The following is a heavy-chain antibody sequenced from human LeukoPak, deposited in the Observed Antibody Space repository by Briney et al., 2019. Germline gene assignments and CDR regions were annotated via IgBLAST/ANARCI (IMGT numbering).Heavy chain of an antibody. V-gene: IGHV3-7*03. CDR3: AKDRPRRNYSGSYYDY. J-gene: IGHJ4*02. D-gene: IGHD1-26*01. CDR1: GFTLSSYW. Sequence: GGSLRLSCAASGFTLSSYWMSWVRQAPGKGLEWVANIKQDGSEKYYVDSVKGRFTISRDNAKNSLYLQMNSLRAEDTAVYYCAKDRPRRNYSGSYYDYWGQGTLVTVSS. CDR2: IKQDGSEK.